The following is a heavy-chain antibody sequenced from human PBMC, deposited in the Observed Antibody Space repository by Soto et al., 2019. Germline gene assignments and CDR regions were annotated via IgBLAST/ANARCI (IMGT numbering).Heavy chain of an antibody. CDR2: INPSDGNR. CDR3: ARDRLRGYDSSGFYS. D-gene: IGHD3-22*01. Sequence: ASVTVSCKASGYTFTSYAMHWVRQAPGQRLEWMGWINPSDGNRNFAQKFEDRVTMTTATSTNTVFLELRSLKSDDTAIYYCARDRLRGYDSSGFYSWGQGTMVTVSS. J-gene: IGHJ4*02. CDR1: GYTFTSYA. V-gene: IGHV1-3*01.